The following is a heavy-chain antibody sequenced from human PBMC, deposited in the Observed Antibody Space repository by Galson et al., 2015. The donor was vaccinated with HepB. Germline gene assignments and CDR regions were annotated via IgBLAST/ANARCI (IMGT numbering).Heavy chain of an antibody. V-gene: IGHV3-33*01. CDR1: EFSLSDHA. Sequence: SLRLSCAASEFSLSDHAMHWVRQAPGRGLQWVAVIWHDEINKYYADSVKGRFTISRDNSKNTLYLEMSSLRAEDTALYYCARLQGYDYADFLFDSWGQGTQVTVSS. CDR2: IWHDEINK. CDR3: ARLQGYDYADFLFDS. J-gene: IGHJ4*02. D-gene: IGHD4-17*01.